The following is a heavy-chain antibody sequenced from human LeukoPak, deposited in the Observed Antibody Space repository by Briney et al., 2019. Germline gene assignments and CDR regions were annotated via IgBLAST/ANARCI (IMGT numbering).Heavy chain of an antibody. D-gene: IGHD3-22*01. V-gene: IGHV4-61*09. CDR2: IYTNGST. J-gene: IGHJ6*03. Sequence: SETLSLTCTVSNAFITSGSYYWTWIRQSAGKGLEWIGHIYTNGSTTYNPSLKSRVTVSVDTSKNQFSLKLTSVTAADTAVYYCATFLEASSSYYYYYMDVWGKGTTVTVSS. CDR1: NAFITSGSYY. CDR3: ATFLEASSSYYYYYMDV.